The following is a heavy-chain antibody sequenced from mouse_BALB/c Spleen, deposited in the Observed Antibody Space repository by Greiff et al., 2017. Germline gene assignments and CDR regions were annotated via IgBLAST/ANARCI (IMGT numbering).Heavy chain of an antibody. V-gene: IGHV5-6*01. CDR3: ASLYYGNYDWFAY. CDR1: GFTFSSYG. J-gene: IGHJ3*01. Sequence: EVKLVESGGDLVKPGGSLKLSCAASGFTFSSYGMSWVRQTPDKRLEWVATISSGGSYTYYPDSVKGRFTISRDNAKNTLYLQMSSLKSEDTAMYYCASLYYGNYDWFAYWGQGTLVTVSA. CDR2: ISSGGSYT. D-gene: IGHD2-1*01.